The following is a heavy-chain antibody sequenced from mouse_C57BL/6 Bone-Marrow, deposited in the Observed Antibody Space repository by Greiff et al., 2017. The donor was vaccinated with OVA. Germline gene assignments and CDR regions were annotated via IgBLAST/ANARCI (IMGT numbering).Heavy chain of an antibody. CDR3: ARGGIYYYGSSGYFDV. V-gene: IGHV5-16*01. CDR1: GFTFSDYY. CDR2: INYDGSST. Sequence: EVMLVESEGGLVQPGSSMKLSCTASGFTFSDYYMAWVRQVPEKGLEWVANINYDGSSTYYLDSLKSRFIISRDNAKNILYLQMSSLKSEDTATYYCARGGIYYYGSSGYFDVWGTGTTVTVSS. J-gene: IGHJ1*03. D-gene: IGHD1-1*01.